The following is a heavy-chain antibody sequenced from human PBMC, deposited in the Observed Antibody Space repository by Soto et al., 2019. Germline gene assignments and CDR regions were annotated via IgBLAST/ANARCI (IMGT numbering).Heavy chain of an antibody. CDR2: INPATGAA. CDR3: ARGGGVGVAGSAAFDM. D-gene: IGHD3-3*01. J-gene: IGHJ3*02. Sequence: QLHLVQSGAVVKKPGASVTVSCSASGYPVTAYYIHWVRQAPGRGLEWMGGINPATGAAKYTQTFQGRVTMTRDTSTSTVFMELCGLTSEDPAVFYCARGGGVGVAGSAAFDMWGQGTLVTVSS. CDR1: GYPVTAYY. V-gene: IGHV1-2*02.